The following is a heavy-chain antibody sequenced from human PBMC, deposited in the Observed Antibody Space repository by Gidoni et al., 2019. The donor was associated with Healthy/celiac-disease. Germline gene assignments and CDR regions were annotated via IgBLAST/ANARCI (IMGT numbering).Heavy chain of an antibody. CDR1: GFSFSSYA. J-gene: IGHJ4*02. D-gene: IGHD6-19*01. Sequence: QVQLVESGGGVVQPGRCLRLSCAASGFSFSSYAMHCVRQAPGKGLEGVAVIAYDGSNKDYADSVKGRFTISRDNSKNTLYLQMNSLRAEDTAVYYCASVLGQWLVVWAFDYWGQGTLVTVSS. V-gene: IGHV3-30-3*01. CDR3: ASVLGQWLVVWAFDY. CDR2: IAYDGSNK.